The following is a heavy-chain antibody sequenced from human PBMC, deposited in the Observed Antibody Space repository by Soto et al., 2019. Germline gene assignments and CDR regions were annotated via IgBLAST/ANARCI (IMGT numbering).Heavy chain of an antibody. D-gene: IGHD3-10*01. CDR3: ARHPLSGSGSHTHMDG. Sequence: EVQLVQSGAEVKKPGESLRISCKGSGYSFPSYLISWVRQMPGKGLEWMGRIDPSDSYTNYIPSFEGHVSISADKSISTAYLQWSSLKASDSGMYYCARHPLSGSGSHTHMDGWGQGTTVTVSS. J-gene: IGHJ6*02. V-gene: IGHV5-10-1*01. CDR2: IDPSDSYT. CDR1: GYSFPSYL.